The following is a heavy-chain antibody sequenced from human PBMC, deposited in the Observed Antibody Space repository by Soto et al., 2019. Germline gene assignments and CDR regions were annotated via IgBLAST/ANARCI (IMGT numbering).Heavy chain of an antibody. D-gene: IGHD6-19*01. J-gene: IGHJ4*02. V-gene: IGHV1-2*02. CDR1: GYTFTGYY. CDR3: ARDPVASGWYGTIDY. CDR2: INPNSGGT. Sequence: QVQLVQSGAEVKKPGASVKVSCKASGYTFTGYYMHWVRQAPGQGLEWMGWINPNSGGTNYAQKFQGRVTMTRDTSISTAYMELSTLRSDDTAVYYCARDPVASGWYGTIDYWGQGTLVTVSS.